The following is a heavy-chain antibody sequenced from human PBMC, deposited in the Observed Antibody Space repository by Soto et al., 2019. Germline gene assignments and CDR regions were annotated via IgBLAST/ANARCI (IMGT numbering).Heavy chain of an antibody. CDR2: ISSSGSTI. CDR1: GFTFSICE. D-gene: IGHD3-3*01. CDR3: AREEGTLRFLEWLGEVEY. V-gene: IGHV3-48*03. Sequence: LRXSCSASGFTFSICEMNWVRQAPGKCLEWVSYISSSGSTIYYADSVKGRFTISRDNAKNSLYLQMNSLRAEDTAVYYCAREEGTLRFLEWLGEVEYWGQGTLDSVSS. J-gene: IGHJ4*02.